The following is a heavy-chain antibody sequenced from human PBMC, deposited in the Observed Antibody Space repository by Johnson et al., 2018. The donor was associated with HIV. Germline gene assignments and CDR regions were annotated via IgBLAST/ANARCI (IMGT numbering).Heavy chain of an antibody. Sequence: VQLVESGGGLVQPGGSLRLSCAASGFTFYNYAMTWVRQAPGKGLEWVSFIYSGGSTYYADSVKGRFTISRDKSKNTLYLQINSLRAEDTAVYYCARLSSSGAFDIWGQGTMVTVSS. J-gene: IGHJ3*02. V-gene: IGHV3-66*01. CDR2: IYSGGST. CDR1: GFTFYNYA. CDR3: ARLSSSGAFDI. D-gene: IGHD6-6*01.